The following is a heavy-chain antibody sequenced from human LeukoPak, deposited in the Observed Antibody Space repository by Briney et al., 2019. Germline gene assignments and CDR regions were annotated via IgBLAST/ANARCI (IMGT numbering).Heavy chain of an antibody. CDR2: VYYSGTT. J-gene: IGHJ4*02. D-gene: IGHD6-19*01. CDR1: GGSVSSNIYY. Sequence: PSETLSLTCTVSGGSVSSNIYYWGWIRQPPGKGLEWIGSVYYSGTTYYNPSLRSRVTISVDTSRNQFSLKLSSLTAADTAMYYCARGPQWLGYYYFDYWGQRTLVTVSS. V-gene: IGHV4-39*01. CDR3: ARGPQWLGYYYFDY.